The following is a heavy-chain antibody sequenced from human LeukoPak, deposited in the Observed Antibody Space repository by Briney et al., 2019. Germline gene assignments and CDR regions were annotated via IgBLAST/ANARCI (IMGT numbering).Heavy chain of an antibody. Sequence: GGSLRLSCAASGFTFSSYGMHWVRQAPGKGLEWVAVIWYDGSNKYYADSVKGRFTISRDNSKNTLYLQMNSLRAEDTAVYYCARESLELRYLDYWGQGTLVTVSS. V-gene: IGHV3-33*01. CDR1: GFTFSSYG. CDR2: IWYDGSNK. D-gene: IGHD1-7*01. J-gene: IGHJ4*02. CDR3: ARESLELRYLDY.